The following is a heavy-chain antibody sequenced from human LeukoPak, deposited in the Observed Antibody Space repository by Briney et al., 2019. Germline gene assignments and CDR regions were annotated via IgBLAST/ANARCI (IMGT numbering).Heavy chain of an antibody. V-gene: IGHV1-2*02. CDR2: INPNSGGT. J-gene: IGHJ4*02. CDR1: GYTFASYG. D-gene: IGHD6-13*01. Sequence: ASVKVSCKASGYTFASYGISWVRQAPGQGLEWMGWINPNSGGTNYAQKFQGRVTMTRDTSVSTAYMELSRLRSDDTAVYCCAREGAAFDYWGQGTLVTVSS. CDR3: AREGAAFDY.